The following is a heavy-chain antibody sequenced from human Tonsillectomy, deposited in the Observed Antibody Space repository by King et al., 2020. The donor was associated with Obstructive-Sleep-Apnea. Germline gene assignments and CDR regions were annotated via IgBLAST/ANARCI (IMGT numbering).Heavy chain of an antibody. CDR2: IYYSGST. Sequence: VQLQESGPGLVKPSQTLSLTCTVSGGSISSGGYYWSWIRQHPGKGLEWIGYIYYSGSTYYNPSLKSRVTISVDTSKNQFSLKLSSVTAADTAVYYCARAVSPYIVATITPNDYGMDVWGQGTTVTVSS. CDR1: GGSISSGGYY. D-gene: IGHD5-12*01. CDR3: ARAVSPYIVATITPNDYGMDV. J-gene: IGHJ6*02. V-gene: IGHV4-31*03.